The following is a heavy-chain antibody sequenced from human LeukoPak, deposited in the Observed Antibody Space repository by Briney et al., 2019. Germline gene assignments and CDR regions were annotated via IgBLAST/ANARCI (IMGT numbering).Heavy chain of an antibody. V-gene: IGHV4-4*07. CDR2: IYTSGST. CDR1: GGSISSYY. D-gene: IGHD2-21*02. J-gene: IGHJ4*02. CDR3: ARGPYCGGDCYFAN. Sequence: SETLSLTCTVSGGSISSYYWSWIRQPAGKGLEWIGRIYTSGSTYYNPSLKSRVTMSLDTSKNQFSLRLTSVTAADTAVYFCARGPYCGGDCYFANWGQGTLVTVSS.